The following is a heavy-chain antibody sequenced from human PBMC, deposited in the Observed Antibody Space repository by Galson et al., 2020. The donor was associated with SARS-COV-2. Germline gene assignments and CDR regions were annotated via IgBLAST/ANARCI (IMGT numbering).Heavy chain of an antibody. CDR3: AREGYYGSGTLVLFDRGTYYYYYGMDV. CDR1: GGSISSSSYY. V-gene: IGHV4-39*07. D-gene: IGHD3-10*01. J-gene: IGHJ6*02. Sequence: ASETLSLTCTVSGGSISSSSYYWGWIRQPPGKGLEWIGSIYYSGSTYYNPSLKSRVTISVDTSKNQFSLKLSSVTAADTAVYYCAREGYYGSGTLVLFDRGTYYYYYGMDVWGQGTTVTVSS. CDR2: IYYSGST.